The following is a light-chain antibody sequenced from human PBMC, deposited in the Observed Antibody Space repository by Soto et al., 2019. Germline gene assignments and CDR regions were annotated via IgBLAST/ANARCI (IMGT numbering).Light chain of an antibody. CDR3: LQYVSSPPGGYT. CDR1: QSVSSSY. J-gene: IGKJ2*01. Sequence: EIVLTQSPGTLSLSPGERATLSCRASQSVSSSYLAWYQQKPGQAPRLLIYGASSGATGIPDRFSGSGSGTCFPLTLSSLEPEDFPGYYCLQYVSSPPGGYTFGQGTMLEIK. V-gene: IGKV3-20*01. CDR2: GAS.